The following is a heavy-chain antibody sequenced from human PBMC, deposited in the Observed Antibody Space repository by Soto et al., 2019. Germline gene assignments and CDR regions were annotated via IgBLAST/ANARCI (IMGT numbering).Heavy chain of an antibody. CDR1: DGSFSGYY. J-gene: IGHJ4*02. CDR2: INHSGST. V-gene: IGHV4-34*01. CDR3: ARGAHARQHTWNYVRALDY. Sequence: SETLSLTCTFYDGSFSGYYWILIRQPPGKGLEWIGEINHSGSTNYNPSLKSRVTISVDTSKNQFSLKLSSVPAGDRVVYYGARGAHARQHTWNYVRALDYWGQGTLVTGSS. D-gene: IGHD1-7*01.